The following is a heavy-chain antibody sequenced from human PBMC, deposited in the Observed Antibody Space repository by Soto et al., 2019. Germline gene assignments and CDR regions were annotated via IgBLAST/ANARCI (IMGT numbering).Heavy chain of an antibody. J-gene: IGHJ6*02. CDR2: IYWDDGK. Sequence: QITLKESGPTLVKPTQTLTLTCTFSGFSLSTRGLGVGWIRQPPGKALEWLALIYWDDGKRYSPSLKSRLTITKYTAKTQFVLTMTHMDPLDTATYYCAHARPPYYYSGIDVWGQGNTVTVYS. CDR3: AHARPPYYYSGIDV. V-gene: IGHV2-5*02. CDR1: GFSLSTRGLG.